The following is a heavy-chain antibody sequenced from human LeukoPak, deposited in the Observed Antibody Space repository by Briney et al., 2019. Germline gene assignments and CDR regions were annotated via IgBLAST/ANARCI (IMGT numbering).Heavy chain of an antibody. CDR2: ISSSGSTI. CDR1: GFTFSDYY. J-gene: IGHJ3*02. CDR3: ARVPAYYCSGGSCDGAAFDI. Sequence: PGGSLRLSCAASGFTFSDYYMSWIRQAPGKGLEWVSYISSSGSTIYYADSVKGRFTISRDNAKNSLYLQMNSLRAEDTAVYYCARVPAYYCSGGSCDGAAFDIWGQGTMVTVSS. V-gene: IGHV3-11*01. D-gene: IGHD2-15*01.